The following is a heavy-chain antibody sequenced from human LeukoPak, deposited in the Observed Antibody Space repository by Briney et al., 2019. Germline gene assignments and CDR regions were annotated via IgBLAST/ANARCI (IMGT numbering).Heavy chain of an antibody. D-gene: IGHD6-25*01. CDR2: ISSSSSTI. J-gene: IGHJ5*02. Sequence: GGSLRLSCAASGFTFSSYSMNWVRQAPGKGLEWVSYISSSSSTIYYADSVKGRFTISRDNAKNSLYLQMNSLRAEDTAVYYCARHVEIEAAGLTPFDPWGQGTLVTVSS. CDR3: ARHVEIEAAGLTPFDP. V-gene: IGHV3-48*01. CDR1: GFTFSSYS.